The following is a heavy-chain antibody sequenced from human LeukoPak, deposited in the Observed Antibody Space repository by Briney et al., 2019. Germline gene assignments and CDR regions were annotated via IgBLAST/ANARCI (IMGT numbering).Heavy chain of an antibody. D-gene: IGHD1-1*01. J-gene: IGHJ4*02. Sequence: PSETLSLTCAASGGSITSDYYWGWIRQPPGKGLEFIGSMFYNGPTHYNPSLKSRITMSIDTCKNQFSLTLGSVTAADTAVYYCASRTQRHERGAFFNYWGQGTLVTVSS. CDR3: ASRTQRHERGAFFNY. CDR1: GGSITSDYY. V-gene: IGHV4-39*01. CDR2: MFYNGPT.